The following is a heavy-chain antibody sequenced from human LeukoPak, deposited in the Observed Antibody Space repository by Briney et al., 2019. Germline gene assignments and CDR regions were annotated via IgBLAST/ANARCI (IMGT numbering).Heavy chain of an antibody. V-gene: IGHV3-30-3*01. CDR2: ISKDGSNK. Sequence: LTLSCTASGCTISSYAMHWVRQPPGKGLELVALISKDGSNKYYADPVKGRFTTSRDNSTNTLYLQMNSLRAEDTAVYYCTTDNYYDSSDNSLNAFDIWGQGTMVTVSS. CDR3: TTDNYYDSSDNSLNAFDI. CDR1: GCTISSYA. D-gene: IGHD3-22*01. J-gene: IGHJ3*02.